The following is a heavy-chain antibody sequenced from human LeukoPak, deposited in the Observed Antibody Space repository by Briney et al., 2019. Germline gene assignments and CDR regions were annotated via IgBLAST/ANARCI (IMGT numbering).Heavy chain of an antibody. J-gene: IGHJ5*02. Sequence: GGSLRLSCAASGFTFSGSAMHWVPQASGKGLEWVGRIRSKANSYATAYAASVNGRFTISRDDSKNTAYLHMNSLKTEDTAVYYCTRPIYCSGGSCYASPWFDRWGQGTLVTVSS. CDR1: GFTFSGSA. D-gene: IGHD2-15*01. CDR3: TRPIYCSGGSCYASPWFDR. V-gene: IGHV3-73*01. CDR2: IRSKANSYAT.